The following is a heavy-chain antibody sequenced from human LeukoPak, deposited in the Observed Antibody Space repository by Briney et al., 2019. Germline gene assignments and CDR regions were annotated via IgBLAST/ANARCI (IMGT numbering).Heavy chain of an antibody. CDR3: ARGGYGSGSYYGY. CDR2: IIPIFGTA. J-gene: IGHJ4*02. V-gene: IGHV1-69*13. CDR1: GGTFSSYA. Sequence: SVKVSCKASGGTFSSYAISWVRQASGQGLEWMGGIIPIFGTANYAQKFQGRVTITADESTSTAYMELSSLRSEDTAVYYCARGGYGSGSYYGYWGQGTLVTVSS. D-gene: IGHD3-10*01.